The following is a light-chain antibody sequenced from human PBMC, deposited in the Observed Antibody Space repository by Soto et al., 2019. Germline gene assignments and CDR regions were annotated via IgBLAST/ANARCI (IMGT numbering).Light chain of an antibody. CDR1: QTISTY. CDR2: DAS. V-gene: IGKV1-39*01. J-gene: IGKJ2*01. Sequence: DIQMTQSPSSLSASVGDSVTIAFHASQTISTYLNWYQQKPGKAPRLLIYDASSLLSGVPSRFSGSGSGTDFTLTIASLQPEDFSTYYCQQSDSTPYTFGQGTKVDI. CDR3: QQSDSTPYT.